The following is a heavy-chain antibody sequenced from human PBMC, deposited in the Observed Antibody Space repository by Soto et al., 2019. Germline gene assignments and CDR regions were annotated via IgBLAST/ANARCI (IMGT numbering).Heavy chain of an antibody. D-gene: IGHD6-6*01. CDR3: AREGRLVAINDAFDI. J-gene: IGHJ3*02. CDR2: ISSSSDTM. Sequence: EVQLVESGGGLVQPGGSLRLSCAASGFTFSTYSMNWVRQAPGRGLEWVSYISSSSDTMYYADSVKGRFTISRDNPKNSLYLQMNSLRDEDTAVYFCAREGRLVAINDAFDIWGQGTVVTVSS. V-gene: IGHV3-48*02. CDR1: GFTFSTYS.